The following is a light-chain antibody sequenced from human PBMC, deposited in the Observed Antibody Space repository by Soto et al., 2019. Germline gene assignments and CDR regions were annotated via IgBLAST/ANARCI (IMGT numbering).Light chain of an antibody. V-gene: IGLV2-14*01. Sequence: QSVLTQPASVSGSPGQSITISCTGTSSDVGGYNYVSWYQQHPGKAPKLMIYDVSNRPSGVSNRFSGSKSGNTASLTIFGLQAEDEADYYCSSYTSSSTLIFGGGTQLTV. CDR2: DVS. CDR3: SSYTSSSTLI. J-gene: IGLJ2*01. CDR1: SSDVGGYNY.